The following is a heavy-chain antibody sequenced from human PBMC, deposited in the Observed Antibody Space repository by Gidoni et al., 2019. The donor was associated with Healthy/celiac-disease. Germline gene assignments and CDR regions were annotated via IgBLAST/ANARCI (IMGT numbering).Heavy chain of an antibody. CDR1: GYTFTGSY. J-gene: IGHJ4*02. D-gene: IGHD6-13*01. CDR2: INPNSGGT. V-gene: IGHV1-2*02. Sequence: VQLVQSGAEVKKPGASVKVSCKASGYTFTGSYMHWVRQAPGQGLEWMGWINPNSGGTTYAQKFHGRVPMTMDTSISTAYMELSRLRSADTAVYYCAVIAAAGTGDYWGQGTLVTVSS. CDR3: AVIAAAGTGDY.